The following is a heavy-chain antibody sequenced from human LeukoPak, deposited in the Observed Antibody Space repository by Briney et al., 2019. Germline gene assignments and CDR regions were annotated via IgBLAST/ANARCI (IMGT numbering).Heavy chain of an antibody. Sequence: PGGSLRLSCAASGFTVSSNYMSWVRQAPGKGLEWVSVIHSGGSTCYADSVKGRFTISRDNSKNTLYLQMNSLRAEDTAVYYCARDRGCSSTSCYEYYYYGMDVWGQGTTVTVSS. D-gene: IGHD2-2*01. CDR3: ARDRGCSSTSCYEYYYYGMDV. V-gene: IGHV3-66*01. CDR2: IHSGGST. CDR1: GFTVSSNY. J-gene: IGHJ6*02.